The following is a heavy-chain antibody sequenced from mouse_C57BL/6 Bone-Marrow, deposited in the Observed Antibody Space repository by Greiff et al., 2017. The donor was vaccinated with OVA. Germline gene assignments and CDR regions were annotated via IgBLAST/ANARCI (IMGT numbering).Heavy chain of an antibody. V-gene: IGHV1-54*01. CDR3: ARKAYYGTWYFDV. CDR1: GYAFTNYL. Sequence: QVQLQQSGAELVRPGTSVKVSCKASGYAFTNYLIEWVKQRPGQGLEWIGVINPGSGGTNYNEKFKGKATLTADKSSSTAYMQLSSLTSEDSAVYCCARKAYYGTWYFDVWGTGTTVTVSS. J-gene: IGHJ1*03. CDR2: INPGSGGT. D-gene: IGHD2-10*01.